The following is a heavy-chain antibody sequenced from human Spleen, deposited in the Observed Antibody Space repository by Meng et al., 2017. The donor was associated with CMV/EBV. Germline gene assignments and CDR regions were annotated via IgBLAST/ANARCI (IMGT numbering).Heavy chain of an antibody. CDR2: IKSKTDGRTT. J-gene: IGHJ2*01. Sequence: FGTAWMSWVRPAPGMGLEWVGGIKSKTDGRTTDYAAPVKGRFTISGDDSKNTLYLQMNSLKTEDTAVYYCTTGGYYDSSGAYWHFDLWGRGTLVTVSS. D-gene: IGHD3-22*01. CDR3: TTGGYYDSSGAYWHFDL. V-gene: IGHV3-15*01. CDR1: FGTAW.